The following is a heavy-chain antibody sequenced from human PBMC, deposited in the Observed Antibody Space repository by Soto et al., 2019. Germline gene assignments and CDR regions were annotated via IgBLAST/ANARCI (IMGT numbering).Heavy chain of an antibody. CDR2: TYYNGNA. D-gene: IGHD3-10*01. J-gene: IGHJ4*02. Sequence: SETLSLTCNVSGGSIDRSNYYWDWLRQPPGKGLEWIGTTYYNGNAYYNPSLKSRVSMSVDTSKNQFSLKLVPVTAADTAVYYCARHFVAVVIKGWGYWGQGTLVTVSS. V-gene: IGHV4-39*01. CDR3: ARHFVAVVIKGWGY. CDR1: GGSIDRSNYY.